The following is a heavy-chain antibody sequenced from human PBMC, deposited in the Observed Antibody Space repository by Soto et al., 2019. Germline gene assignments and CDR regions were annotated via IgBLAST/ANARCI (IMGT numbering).Heavy chain of an antibody. V-gene: IGHV3-11*01. CDR2: ISSSGDVI. D-gene: IGHD3-22*01. Sequence: QVQLVESGGGLVKPGGSLRLSCAGSGFTFSDYYMSWIRQAPGKGLAWVSYISSSGDVIYYADSVKGRFTISRDNAKNSLYLQMNSLRVADTAVYYCARDLGYYASDGYFDYWGQGTLVTVSS. CDR1: GFTFSDYY. CDR3: ARDLGYYASDGYFDY. J-gene: IGHJ4*02.